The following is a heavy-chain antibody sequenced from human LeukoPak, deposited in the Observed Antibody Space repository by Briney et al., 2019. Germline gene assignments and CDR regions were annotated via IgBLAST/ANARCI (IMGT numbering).Heavy chain of an antibody. J-gene: IGHJ4*02. V-gene: IGHV3-7*01. CDR2: IKQDGSEK. Sequence: GGSLRLSCAASGFTFSSYWMSWVRQAPGKGLEWVANIKQDGSEKYYVDSVKGRFTISRDNAKNSLYLQMNSLRAEDTAVYYCARAMSDDILTVDYWGQGTLATVSS. D-gene: IGHD3-9*01. CDR1: GFTFSSYW. CDR3: ARAMSDDILTVDY.